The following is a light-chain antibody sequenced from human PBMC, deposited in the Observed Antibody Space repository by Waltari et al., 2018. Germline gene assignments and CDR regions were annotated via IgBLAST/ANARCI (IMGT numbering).Light chain of an antibody. CDR3: QQYYSNPRT. J-gene: IGKJ2*01. CDR2: WAS. V-gene: IGKV4-1*01. Sequence: DIVMTQSPDSLAVTLGERATITCLSSESILFPSNNQPFLGWFHPKPGQPPKMLIYWASTRQSEVPARFSGSGSGTEFTLTISSVQAEDVAIYYCQQYYSNPRTFGQGTRLEIK. CDR1: ESILFPSNNQPF.